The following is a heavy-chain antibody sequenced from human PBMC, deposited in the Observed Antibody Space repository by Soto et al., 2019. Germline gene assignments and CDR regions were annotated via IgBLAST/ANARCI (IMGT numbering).Heavy chain of an antibody. J-gene: IGHJ4*02. CDR2: ISGSGGTT. CDR3: AKQRAGFGSGSDTYYFDY. CDR1: GFTFSSKA. V-gene: IGHV3-23*01. Sequence: PGGSLRLSCIGSGFTFSSKAMSWVRQAPGKGLEWVSAISGSGGTTYYSDSVKGRFAVSRYNSNNTLYLQMNSLRADDTAVYYCAKQRAGFGSGSDTYYFDYWGQGTLVTVSS. D-gene: IGHD3-10*01.